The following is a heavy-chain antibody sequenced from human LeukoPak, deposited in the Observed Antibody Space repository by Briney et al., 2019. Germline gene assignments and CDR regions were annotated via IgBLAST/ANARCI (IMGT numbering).Heavy chain of an antibody. V-gene: IGHV4-34*01. CDR3: ARHNDGYSYFDY. D-gene: IGHD4-4*01. CDR1: GGSFSGYY. CDR2: INHSGST. J-gene: IGHJ4*02. Sequence: PSETLSLTCAVYGGSFSGYYWSWIRQPPGKGLEWIGEINHSGSTNYNPSLKSRVTISVDTSKNQFSLKLSSVTAADTAVYYCARHNDGYSYFDYWGQGTLVTVSS.